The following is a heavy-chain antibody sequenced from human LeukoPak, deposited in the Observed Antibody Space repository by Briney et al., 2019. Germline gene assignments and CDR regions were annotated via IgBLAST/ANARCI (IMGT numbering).Heavy chain of an antibody. V-gene: IGHV4-39*01. CDR1: GGSISSSSYY. CDR3: ARQNYYGSGSYYL. Sequence: SETLSLTCTVSGGSISSSSYYWGWIRQPPGKGLEWIGSIYYSGSTYYNPSLKSRVTISVDTSKNQFSLKLSSVTAADTAVYYCARQNYYGSGSYYLWGQGTLVTVSS. J-gene: IGHJ4*02. CDR2: IYYSGST. D-gene: IGHD3-10*01.